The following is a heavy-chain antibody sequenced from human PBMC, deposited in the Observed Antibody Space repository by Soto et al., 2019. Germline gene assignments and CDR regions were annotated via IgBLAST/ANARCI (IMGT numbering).Heavy chain of an antibody. Sequence: GGSLRLSCVASGFNFDDSAMNWVRQVPGKGLEWVSGITWNSGHILYADSVKGRFTISGDNAKKSLYLELNSLRPEDTALYYCAKGRSSMIVVVMDYWGQGTPVTVSS. CDR3: AKGRSSMIVVVMDY. D-gene: IGHD3-22*01. J-gene: IGHJ4*02. CDR2: ITWNSGHI. CDR1: GFNFDDSA. V-gene: IGHV3-9*01.